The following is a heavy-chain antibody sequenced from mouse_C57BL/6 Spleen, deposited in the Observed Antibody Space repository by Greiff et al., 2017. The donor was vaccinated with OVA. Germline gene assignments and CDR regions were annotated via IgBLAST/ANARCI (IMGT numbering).Heavy chain of an antibody. J-gene: IGHJ4*01. CDR3: ARSLYIAMDD. V-gene: IGHV1-64*01. CDR2: IPPNSGST. Sequence: VQLQQPGAELVKPGASVKLSCKASGYTFTSYWMHWVKQRPGQGLEWIGMIPPNSGSTNYNEKFKSKATLTVDKSSSTAYMQLSSLTSEDSAVYYCARSLYIAMDDWGQGTSVTVSS. CDR1: GYTFTSYW. D-gene: IGHD1-3*01.